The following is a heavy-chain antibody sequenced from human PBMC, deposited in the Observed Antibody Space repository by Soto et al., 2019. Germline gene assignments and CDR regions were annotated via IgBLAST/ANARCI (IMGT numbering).Heavy chain of an antibody. V-gene: IGHV3-21*01. CDR1: GFTFSSYS. J-gene: IGHJ6*02. CDR2: ISSSSSYI. Sequence: GGSVRLSCAASGFTFSSYSMNWVRQAPGRGLEWVSSISSSSSYIYYADSVKGRFTISRDNAKNSLYLQMNSLRAEDTAVYYCARDKGNDFWSGYHYGMDVWGQWTTVTVSS. CDR3: ARDKGNDFWSGYHYGMDV. D-gene: IGHD3-3*01.